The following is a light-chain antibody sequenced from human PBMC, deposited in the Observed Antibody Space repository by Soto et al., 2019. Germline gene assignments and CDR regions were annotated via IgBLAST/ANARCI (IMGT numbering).Light chain of an antibody. J-gene: IGKJ5*01. V-gene: IGKV3-11*01. CDR2: DAS. CDR3: QQRSR. CDR1: QSVSSY. Sequence: EIVLTQSPAPLSMSPGERATLSCRASQSVSSYLAWYQQKPGQAPRLLIYDASNRATGIPARFSGSGSGTDFTLTISSLEPEDFAVYYCQQRSRFGQGTRLEIK.